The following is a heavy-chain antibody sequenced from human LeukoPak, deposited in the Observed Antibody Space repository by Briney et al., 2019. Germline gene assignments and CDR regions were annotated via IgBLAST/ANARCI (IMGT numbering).Heavy chain of an antibody. J-gene: IGHJ6*03. CDR1: GFTFSSYS. V-gene: IGHV3-21*01. CDR3: AADNLLPPGDSSGYYYYYYYMDV. CDR2: ISSSSSYI. D-gene: IGHD3-22*01. Sequence: PGGSLRLSCAASGFTFSSYSMNWVRQAPGKGLEWVSSISSSSSYIYYADSVKGRFTISRDNAKNSLYLQMNSLRAEDTAVYYCAADNLLPPGDSSGYYYYYYYMDVWGKGTTVTVSS.